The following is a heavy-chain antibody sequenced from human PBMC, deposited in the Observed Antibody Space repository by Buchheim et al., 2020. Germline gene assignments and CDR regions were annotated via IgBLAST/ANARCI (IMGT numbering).Heavy chain of an antibody. D-gene: IGHD3-10*01. V-gene: IGHV3-30*18. CDR1: GFTFSSYG. CDR2: ISYDGSNK. CDR3: AKDLIWCGELSPFNGMDV. J-gene: IGHJ6*02. Sequence: QVQLVESGGGVVQPGRSLRLSCAASGFTFSSYGMHWVRQAPGKGLEWVAVISYDGSNKYYADSVKGRFTISRDNSKKTLFLQMNSLRAEDTAVYYCAKDLIWCGELSPFNGMDVWGQGTT.